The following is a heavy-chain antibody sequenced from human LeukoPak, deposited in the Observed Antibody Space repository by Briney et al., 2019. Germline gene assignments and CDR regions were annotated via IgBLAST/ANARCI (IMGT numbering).Heavy chain of an antibody. CDR1: GYRFTSYC. CDR3: ARHDGAGSRDY. Sequence: GGPLPTSCKGPGYRFTSYCIGWVRHMPGKGLEWMGIIYPGDSDTRYSPSFQGQVTISAYTSISTAYLQWSSLKASDTAMYYCARHDGAGSRDYWGQGTLVTVSS. D-gene: IGHD2-2*01. J-gene: IGHJ4*02. V-gene: IGHV5-51*01. CDR2: IYPGDSDT.